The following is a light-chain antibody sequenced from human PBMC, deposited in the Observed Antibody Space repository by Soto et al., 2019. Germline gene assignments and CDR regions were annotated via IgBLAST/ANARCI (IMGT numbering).Light chain of an antibody. CDR3: SSYTSSTTLV. CDR2: DVY. J-gene: IGLJ1*01. Sequence: QSALTQPASVSASPGQSITISCTGTRGDIGGYNYVSWYQQHPGKAPKLMIYDVYHRPSGVSNRFSASKSGNTASLTISGLQAEEEADYYCSSYTSSTTLVFGTGTKLTVL. V-gene: IGLV2-14*03. CDR1: RGDIGGYNY.